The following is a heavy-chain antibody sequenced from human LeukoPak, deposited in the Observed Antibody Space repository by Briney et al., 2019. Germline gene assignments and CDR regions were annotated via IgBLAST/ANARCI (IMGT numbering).Heavy chain of an antibody. CDR1: GFTFSSYG. Sequence: GESLRLSCAASGFTFSSYGMHWVRQAPGKGLEWVSSISSSSSYIYYADSVKGRFTISRGNAKNSLYLQMNSLRAEDTAVYYCARARVVPAAIRAFDIWGQGTMVTVSS. J-gene: IGHJ3*02. V-gene: IGHV3-21*01. CDR3: ARARVVPAAIRAFDI. D-gene: IGHD2-2*02. CDR2: ISSSSSYI.